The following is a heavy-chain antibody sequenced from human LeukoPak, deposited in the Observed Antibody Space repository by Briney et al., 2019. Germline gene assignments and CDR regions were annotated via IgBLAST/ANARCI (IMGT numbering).Heavy chain of an antibody. D-gene: IGHD6-13*01. J-gene: IGHJ5*02. V-gene: IGHV3-33*01. CDR3: ARDIVSKQLVRWFDP. CDR2: IWYDGSNK. Sequence: GGSLRLSCAASGFTFSSYGMHWVRQAPGKGLEWVAVIWYDGSNKYYADSVKGRFTISRDNSKNTLYLQMNSLRAEDTAVYYCARDIVSKQLVRWFDPWGQGTLVTVSS. CDR1: GFTFSSYG.